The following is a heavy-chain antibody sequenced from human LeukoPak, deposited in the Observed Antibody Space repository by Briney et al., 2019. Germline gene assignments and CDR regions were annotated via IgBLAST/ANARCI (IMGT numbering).Heavy chain of an antibody. CDR3: ARGPPFVDLVATTQPTLDY. J-gene: IGHJ4*02. CDR1: GGSFSGYY. CDR2: INHSGST. V-gene: IGHV4-34*01. D-gene: IGHD5-12*01. Sequence: SETLSLTCAVYGGSFSGYYWSWIRQPPGKGLEWIGEINHSGSTNHNPSLKSRVTISVDTSKNQFSLKLSSVTAADTAVYYCARGPPFVDLVATTQPTLDYWGQGTLVTVSS.